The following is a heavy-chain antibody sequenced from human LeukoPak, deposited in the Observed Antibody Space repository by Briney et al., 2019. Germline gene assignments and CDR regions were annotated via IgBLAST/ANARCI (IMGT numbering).Heavy chain of an antibody. Sequence: MPSETLSLTCTVSGGSVSSSSSFWAWIRQPPGKGLEWIGSFYYIGSTYYNPSLKSRVTISVDTSKNQLSLKLNSVTAADTAVYYCARARGSHLFFDYWGQGTLVTVSS. CDR1: GGSVSSSSSF. CDR2: FYYIGST. CDR3: ARARGSHLFFDY. D-gene: IGHD6-25*01. V-gene: IGHV4-39*01. J-gene: IGHJ4*02.